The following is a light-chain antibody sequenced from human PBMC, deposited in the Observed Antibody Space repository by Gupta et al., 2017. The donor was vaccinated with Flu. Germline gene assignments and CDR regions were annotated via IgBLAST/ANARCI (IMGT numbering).Light chain of an antibody. CDR3: SSYRSSSTSFV. V-gene: IGLV2-14*01. CDR2: GVN. J-gene: IGLJ1*01. CDR1: TSDVGANNY. Sequence: QSALTQPASVSGSPGQSIAISCTGTTSDVGANNYVSWYQQHPAKAPKIMIYGVNNRPSGVSARFSGSKSGNTASLTISWLQAEDEADDYCSSYRSSSTSFVFGTGTKVTVL.